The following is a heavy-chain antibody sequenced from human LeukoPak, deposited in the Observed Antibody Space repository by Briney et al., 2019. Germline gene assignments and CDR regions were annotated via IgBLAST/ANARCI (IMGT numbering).Heavy chain of an antibody. J-gene: IGHJ3*02. CDR1: GFTFSDYG. V-gene: IGHV3-30*03. Sequence: GGSLRLSCEVSGFTFSDYGMHWVRQAPGKGLEWVAIISYDGNTKYHADSVKGRFTISRDNLKNTLYLQMDSLRTDDTAVYYCARLPVDAFDIWGQGTMVTVSS. D-gene: IGHD1-14*01. CDR3: ARLPVDAFDI. CDR2: ISYDGNTK.